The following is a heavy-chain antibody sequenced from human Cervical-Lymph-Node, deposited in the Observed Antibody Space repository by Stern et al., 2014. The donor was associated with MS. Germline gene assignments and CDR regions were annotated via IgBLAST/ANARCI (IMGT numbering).Heavy chain of an antibody. CDR2: GKPNRGYT. J-gene: IGHJ4*02. D-gene: IGHD6-19*01. Sequence: QVETVGYGGEVQKPGASVKGSCKAAGYAFTPYDINLMGQATGQDLYWMGGGKPNRGYTGYAQKFTGRVTMTRDTSIDTAYMELTSLSSEDTAVYFCARVKVNTGGRSVISYYDSWGQGTLVTISS. CDR3: ARVKVNTGGRSVISYYDS. V-gene: IGHV1-8*01. CDR1: GYAFTPYD.